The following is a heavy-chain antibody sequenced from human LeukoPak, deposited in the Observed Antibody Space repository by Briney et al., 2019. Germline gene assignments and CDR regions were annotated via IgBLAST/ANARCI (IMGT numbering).Heavy chain of an antibody. CDR3: VRRPAAPSRWYFDL. CDR1: GYTFTRYY. V-gene: IGHV1-2*02. D-gene: IGHD6-25*01. CDR2: INPNSGGT. J-gene: IGHJ2*01. Sequence: ASVKVSCKASGYTFTRYYMHWVRQAPGQGLEWMGWINPNSGGTNYAQKFQGRVTMTTDTSTGTASMELTSLRFDDTAVYYCVRRPAAPSRWYFDLWGRGTLITVSS.